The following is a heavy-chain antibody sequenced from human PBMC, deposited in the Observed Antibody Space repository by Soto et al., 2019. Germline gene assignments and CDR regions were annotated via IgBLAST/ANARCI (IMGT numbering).Heavy chain of an antibody. CDR2: ISSSSSTI. Sequence: PGGSLRLSCAASGFTFSSYSMNWVRQAPGKGLEWVSYISSSSSTIYYAETVKGRFTISRDNAKNSLFLQMNSLRAEDTAVYYCARDRSGRKNYYYYYMDVWGKGTTVTVSS. D-gene: IGHD6-19*01. V-gene: IGHV3-48*01. J-gene: IGHJ6*03. CDR1: GFTFSSYS. CDR3: ARDRSGRKNYYYYYMDV.